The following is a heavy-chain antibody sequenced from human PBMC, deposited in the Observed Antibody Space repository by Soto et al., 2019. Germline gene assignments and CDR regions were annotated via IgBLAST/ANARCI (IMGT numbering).Heavy chain of an antibody. V-gene: IGHV3-15*01. J-gene: IGHJ6*03. Sequence: EVQLVESGGGLVKPGGSLRLSCAASGFTFSNAWMSWVRQAPGKGLEWVGRIKSKTDGGTTDYAAPVKGRFTISRDDSKNTLYLQMDSMKTEDTAVYYCTTDRYCSGGSCFKYYYCYYMDVWGKGTTVTVSS. D-gene: IGHD2-15*01. CDR2: IKSKTDGGTT. CDR3: TTDRYCSGGSCFKYYYCYYMDV. CDR1: GFTFSNAW.